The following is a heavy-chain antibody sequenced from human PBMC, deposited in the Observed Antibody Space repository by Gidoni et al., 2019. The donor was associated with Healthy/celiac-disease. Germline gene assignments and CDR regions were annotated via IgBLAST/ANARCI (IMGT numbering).Heavy chain of an antibody. J-gene: IGHJ4*02. Sequence: EVQLVESGGGLVQPGGSLRLSCSASGFPVSTNYMSGVRQAPGKGLEWVSVSYSGGSTYNADSVKGRFTISRHNSKNTLYLQMNSLRAEDTAVYYCARDPLHSSGYYDSGQGTLVTVSS. CDR3: ARDPLHSSGYYD. CDR1: GFPVSTNY. V-gene: IGHV3-53*04. D-gene: IGHD3-22*01. CDR2: SYSGGST.